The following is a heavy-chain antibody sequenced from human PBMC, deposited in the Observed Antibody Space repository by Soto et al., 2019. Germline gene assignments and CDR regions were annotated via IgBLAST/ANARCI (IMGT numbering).Heavy chain of an antibody. V-gene: IGHV4-39*01. J-gene: IGHJ1*01. D-gene: IGHD6-13*01. Sequence: SDSLSLTCIASGGAISTSSYYWGWIRQPPGKGLEWIGSIYYSGSTYYNPSLKSRVTISVDTSKNQFSLKLSSVTAADTAVYYCARRQSSSWYGLWGQG. CDR1: GGAISTSSYY. CDR2: IYYSGST. CDR3: ARRQSSSWYGL.